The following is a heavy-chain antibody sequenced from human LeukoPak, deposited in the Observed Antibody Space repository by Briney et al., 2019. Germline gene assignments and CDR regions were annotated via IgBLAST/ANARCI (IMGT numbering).Heavy chain of an antibody. CDR1: GYTFTGYY. J-gene: IGHJ4*02. CDR2: INPNSGGT. D-gene: IGHD3-22*01. V-gene: IGHV1-2*02. CDR3: ARVRRYYYDSSGYYRYRDYFDY. Sequence: ASVQVSCKASGYTFTGYYMHWVRQAPGQGREGMGWINPNSGGTNYAQKFQGRVTMTRDTSISTAYMEPSRLRSDDTAVYYCARVRRYYYDSSGYYRYRDYFDYWGQGTLVTVSS.